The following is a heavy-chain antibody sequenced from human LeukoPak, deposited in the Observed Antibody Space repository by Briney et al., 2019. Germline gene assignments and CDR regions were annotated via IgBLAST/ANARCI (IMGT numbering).Heavy chain of an antibody. Sequence: GGSLRLSCAASGFTFSSYWMSWVRQAPGKGLEWVANIKQDGSEKYYVDSVKGRFTISRDNAKNSLYLQMSSLRAEDTAVYYCARDTYFDAFDIWGQGTMVTVSS. V-gene: IGHV3-7*01. CDR3: ARDTYFDAFDI. CDR1: GFTFSSYW. J-gene: IGHJ3*02. CDR2: IKQDGSEK. D-gene: IGHD3-10*01.